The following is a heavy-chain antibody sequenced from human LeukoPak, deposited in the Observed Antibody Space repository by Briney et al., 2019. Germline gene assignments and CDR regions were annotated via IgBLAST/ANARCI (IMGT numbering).Heavy chain of an antibody. CDR2: IYYSGST. Sequence: SETLSLTCTVSGGSLSSSSYYWGWIRPPPGKGLEWIGSIYYSGSTYYNPSLKSRVTISVDTSKSQFSLKLSSVTAADTAVYYCARGSYSSGWRGWFDPWGQGTLVTVSS. CDR3: ARGSYSSGWRGWFDP. J-gene: IGHJ5*02. CDR1: GGSLSSSSYY. D-gene: IGHD6-19*01. V-gene: IGHV4-39*07.